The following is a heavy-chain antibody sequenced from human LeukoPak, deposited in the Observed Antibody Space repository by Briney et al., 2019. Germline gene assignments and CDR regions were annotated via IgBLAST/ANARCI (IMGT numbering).Heavy chain of an antibody. CDR1: GGSISSSD. CDR2: ISSGGGA. V-gene: IGHV4-59*13. CDR3: ARDRDAGSCSGSRCYPYYFDS. Sequence: SETLSLTCSVSGGSISSSDWCWIRQSPGEHVVHIAYISSGGGATYNPSLRGRVIISRDTSKNQVSLNLTPVTAADTAVYFCARDRDAGSCSGSRCYPYYFDSWGQGTLVTVSS. D-gene: IGHD2-15*01. J-gene: IGHJ4*02.